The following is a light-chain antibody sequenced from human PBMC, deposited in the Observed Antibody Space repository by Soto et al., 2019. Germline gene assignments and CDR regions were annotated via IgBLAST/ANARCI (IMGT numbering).Light chain of an antibody. CDR2: SDN. CDR3: AAWDDSLSGVV. J-gene: IGLJ3*02. Sequence: QSVLTQPPSASGTPGQRVTFSCSGSSSNIESNTVSWYQHLPGAAPKLLIYSDNQRPSGVPDRFSASKSGTSASLAISGLQSEDEADYYCAAWDDSLSGVVFGGGTKLTVL. CDR1: SSNIESNT. V-gene: IGLV1-44*01.